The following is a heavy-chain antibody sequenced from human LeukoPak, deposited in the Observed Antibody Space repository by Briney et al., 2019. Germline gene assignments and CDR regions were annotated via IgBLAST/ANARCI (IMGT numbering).Heavy chain of an antibody. Sequence: GGSLRLSCATSGFTFSSYAMSWVRQAPGKGLEWVSGISGGGGGTYYADSVKGRFTISRDNSKNTLYLQMNSLRAEDTAVYYCAKDRGIPAAKIPHDYWGQGTLVTVSS. CDR3: AKDRGIPAAKIPHDY. V-gene: IGHV3-23*01. CDR2: ISGGGGGT. CDR1: GFTFSSYA. D-gene: IGHD2-2*01. J-gene: IGHJ4*02.